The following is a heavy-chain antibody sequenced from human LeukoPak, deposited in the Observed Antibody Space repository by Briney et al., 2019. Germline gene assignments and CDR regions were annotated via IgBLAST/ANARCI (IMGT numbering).Heavy chain of an antibody. CDR1: GFTFSSYS. CDR3: ARAGDYEHYFDY. J-gene: IGHJ4*02. CDR2: ISSSSSYI. D-gene: IGHD4-17*01. V-gene: IGHV3-21*01. Sequence: PGGSLRLSCAASGFTFSSYSINWVRQAPGKGLEWVSSISSSSSYIHYADSVKGRFTISRDNAKNSLYLQMNSLRAEDTAVYYCARAGDYEHYFDYWGQGTLVTVSS.